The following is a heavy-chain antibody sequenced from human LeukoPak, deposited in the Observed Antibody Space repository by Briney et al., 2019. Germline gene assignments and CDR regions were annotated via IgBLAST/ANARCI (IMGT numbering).Heavy chain of an antibody. D-gene: IGHD2-15*01. CDR1: VFTFTNYA. J-gene: IGHJ4*02. CDR2: ISADGSDT. CDR3: TKDWSAAY. Sequence: PGGSLRLSCAASVFTFTNYAMTWVRQAPGKGLEWVSAISADGSDTKYADSVKGRSTISRDNSKNTLFLQMNSLRVEDTAVYYCTKDWSAAYWGQGTLVTVSS. V-gene: IGHV3-23*01.